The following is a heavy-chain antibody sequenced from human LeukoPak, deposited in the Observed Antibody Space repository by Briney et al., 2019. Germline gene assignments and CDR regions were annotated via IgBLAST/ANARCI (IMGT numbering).Heavy chain of an antibody. CDR2: IYYSGST. V-gene: IGHV4-39*01. CDR3: ARTPEVVGWFDP. J-gene: IGHJ5*02. Sequence: GSLRLSCAASGFTFSNYWMYWVRQPPGKGLEWIGSIYYSGSTYYNPSLKSRVTMSVDTPKNQFSLKMSSVTAADTAVYYCARTPEVVGWFDPWGQGTLVTVSS. CDR1: GFTFSNYW.